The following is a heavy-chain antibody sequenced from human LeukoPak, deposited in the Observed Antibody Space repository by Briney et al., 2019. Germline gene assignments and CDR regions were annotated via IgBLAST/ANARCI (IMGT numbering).Heavy chain of an antibody. D-gene: IGHD4-17*01. V-gene: IGHV4-61*08. CDR1: GGSISSGGYS. J-gene: IGHJ4*02. CDR3: ARSLYGDYEFDY. Sequence: SETLSLTCAVSGGSISSGGYSWSWIRQPPGKGLEWIGYIYYSGSTNYNPSLKSRVTISVDTSKNQFSLKLSSVTAAGTAVYYCARSLYGDYEFDYWGQGTLVTVSS. CDR2: IYYSGST.